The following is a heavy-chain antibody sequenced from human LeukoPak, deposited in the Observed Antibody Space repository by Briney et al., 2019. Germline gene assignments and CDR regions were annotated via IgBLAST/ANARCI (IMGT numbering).Heavy chain of an antibody. V-gene: IGHV3-74*01. CDR2: VNSDGSST. CDR3: ARQAYSHSDY. J-gene: IGHJ4*02. CDR1: GFTFSTFW. Sequence: PGGSLRLSCAASGFTFSTFWMHWVRQAPGKGLVWVSRVNSDGSSTSYADSVKGRFTISRDNAKNTLSLQMNSLRAEDTAVYYCARQAYSHSDYWGQGSLVTVPS. D-gene: IGHD4-11*01.